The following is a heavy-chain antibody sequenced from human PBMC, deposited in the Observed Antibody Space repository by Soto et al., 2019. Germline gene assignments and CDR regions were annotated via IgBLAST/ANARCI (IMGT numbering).Heavy chain of an antibody. Sequence: ASVKVSCKASGYTFTSYGISWVRQAPGQGLERMGWISAYNGNTNYAQKLQGRVTMTTDTSTSTAYMELRSLRSDDTAVYYCARDMSYDFWSGYSWFDPWGQGTLVTVSS. J-gene: IGHJ5*02. CDR2: ISAYNGNT. CDR3: ARDMSYDFWSGYSWFDP. D-gene: IGHD3-3*01. V-gene: IGHV1-18*01. CDR1: GYTFTSYG.